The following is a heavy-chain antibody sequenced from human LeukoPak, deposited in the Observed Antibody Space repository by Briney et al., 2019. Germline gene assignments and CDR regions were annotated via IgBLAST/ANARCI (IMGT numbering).Heavy chain of an antibody. V-gene: IGHV4-39*01. CDR1: GGSISSSSYY. CDR2: IYYSGST. CDR3: TRRIDAFDI. J-gene: IGHJ3*02. Sequence: PSETLSLTCTVSGGSISSSSYYWGWIRQPPGKGLEWIGSIYYSGSTYYNPSLKSRVTISVDTSKNQFSLKLSSVTAADTAVYYCTRRIDAFDIWGQGTMVTVSS.